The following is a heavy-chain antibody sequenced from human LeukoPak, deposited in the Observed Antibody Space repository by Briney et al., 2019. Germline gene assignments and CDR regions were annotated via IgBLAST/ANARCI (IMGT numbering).Heavy chain of an antibody. D-gene: IGHD6-19*01. CDR3: AKLAPAGYSSGWLDY. CDR2: IWNDGIIENNQ. V-gene: IGHV3-33*06. CDR1: GFTFSNYG. J-gene: IGHJ4*02. Sequence: GGSLRLSCAASGFTFSNYGMHWVRQAPGKGLEWVAVIWNDGIIENNQRYAESVKGRFTISRDNSKNTLYLQMNSLRAEDTAVYYCAKLAPAGYSSGWLDYWGQGTLVTVSS.